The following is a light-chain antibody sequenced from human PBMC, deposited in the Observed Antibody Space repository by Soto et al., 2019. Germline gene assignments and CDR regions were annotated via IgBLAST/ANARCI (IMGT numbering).Light chain of an antibody. CDR3: VLYMGSGIWV. J-gene: IGLJ3*02. Sequence: QTVVTQEPSFSVSXGXXXXLTCGLSSGSVSTSYYPSWYQQTPGQAPRTLIYSTNTRSSGVPDRFSGSILGNKAALTITGAQADDESDYYCVLYMGSGIWVFGGGTKLTVL. CDR1: SGSVSTSYY. CDR2: STN. V-gene: IGLV8-61*01.